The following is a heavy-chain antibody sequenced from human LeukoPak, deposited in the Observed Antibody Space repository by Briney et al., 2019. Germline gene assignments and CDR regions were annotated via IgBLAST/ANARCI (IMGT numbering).Heavy chain of an antibody. CDR3: AKADSGSYYGSPFDY. J-gene: IGHJ4*02. D-gene: IGHD1-26*01. CDR1: GFTFDDYA. Sequence: QTGGSLRLSCAASGFTFDDYAMHWVRQAPGKGLEWVSGISWNSGSIGYADSVKGRFTISRDNAKNSLYLQMNSLRAEDMALYYCAKADSGSYYGSPFDYWGQGTLVTVSS. V-gene: IGHV3-9*03. CDR2: ISWNSGSI.